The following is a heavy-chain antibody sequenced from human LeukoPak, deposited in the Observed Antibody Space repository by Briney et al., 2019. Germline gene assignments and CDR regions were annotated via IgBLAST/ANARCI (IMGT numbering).Heavy chain of an antibody. J-gene: IGHJ4*02. D-gene: IGHD4-23*01. Sequence: GGSLRLSCAASGFTFDDCAMHWVRQAPGKGLEWVSGISWNSGSIGYADSVKGRFTISRDNAKNSLYLQMNSLRAEDTALYYCAKDICKDYGGNPDYWGQGTLVTVSS. CDR2: ISWNSGSI. V-gene: IGHV3-9*01. CDR1: GFTFDDCA. CDR3: AKDICKDYGGNPDY.